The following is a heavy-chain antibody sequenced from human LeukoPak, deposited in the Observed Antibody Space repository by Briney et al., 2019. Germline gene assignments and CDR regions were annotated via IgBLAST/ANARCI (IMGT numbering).Heavy chain of an antibody. CDR3: AKAKRDTHYDST. J-gene: IGHJ5*02. Sequence: GGSLRLSCAASGFTFSNAWMSWVRQAPGKGLEWVSAISGSGGSTYYADSAKGRFTISRDNSKNTLYLQMNSLRAEDTAVYYCAKAKRDTHYDSTWGQGTLVTVSS. CDR1: GFTFSNAW. D-gene: IGHD3-22*01. CDR2: ISGSGGST. V-gene: IGHV3-23*01.